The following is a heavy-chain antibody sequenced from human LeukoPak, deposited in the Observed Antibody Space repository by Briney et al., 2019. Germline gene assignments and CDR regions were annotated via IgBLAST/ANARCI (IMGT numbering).Heavy chain of an antibody. Sequence: GGSLRLSCAASGFTFSSYAMTWVRQTPGKGLEWVSGLSGTGGSTYYADSVKGRFTISRDNSKNTLYLQMNSLRAEDTALYYCAKATARYCSSTIGYLDYWGQGTLVTVSS. V-gene: IGHV3-23*01. CDR3: AKATARYCSSTIGYLDY. CDR1: GFTFSSYA. D-gene: IGHD2-2*01. J-gene: IGHJ4*02. CDR2: LSGTGGST.